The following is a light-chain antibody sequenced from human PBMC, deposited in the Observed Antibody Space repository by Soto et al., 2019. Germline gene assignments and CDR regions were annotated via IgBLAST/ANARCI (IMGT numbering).Light chain of an antibody. J-gene: IGKJ2*01. V-gene: IGKV3-11*01. CDR3: QQRSNWPPYT. Sequence: EIVLTQSPATLSLSPGESANLSCRASQSVSSYLDWYQQKPGQAPRLLIYDASNRANGIPARFSGSGSGTDFTLTISSREPEDFSVYYCQQRSNWPPYTFGQGKKLEIK. CDR2: DAS. CDR1: QSVSSY.